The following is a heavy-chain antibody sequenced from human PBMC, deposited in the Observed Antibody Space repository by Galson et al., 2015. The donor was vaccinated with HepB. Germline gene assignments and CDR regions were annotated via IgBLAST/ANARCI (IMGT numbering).Heavy chain of an antibody. CDR2: FDPEDGET. D-gene: IGHD3-10*01. V-gene: IGHV1-24*01. J-gene: IGHJ6*02. Sequence: SVKVSCKVSGYTLTELSMHWVRQAPGKGLEWMGGFDPEDGETIYAQKFQGRVTMTEDTSTDTAYMELSSLRSEDTAVYYCATATSGFGELLTGGGYYYGMDVWGQGTTVTVSS. CDR3: ATATSGFGELLTGGGYYYGMDV. CDR1: GYTLTELS.